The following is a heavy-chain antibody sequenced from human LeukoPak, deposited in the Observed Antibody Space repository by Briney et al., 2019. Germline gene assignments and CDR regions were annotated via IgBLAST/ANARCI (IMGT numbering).Heavy chain of an antibody. CDR1: GFTLSSYA. J-gene: IGHJ4*02. Sequence: GGSLRLSCAASGFTLSSYAMSWDRQAPGRGREWVSAISGSGGSTYYADSVKGRFTISRDNSKNTLYLQMNSLRAEDTAVYYCAKEGNEGVFDYWGQGTLVTVSS. CDR3: AKEGNEGVFDY. V-gene: IGHV3-23*01. D-gene: IGHD3-10*01. CDR2: ISGSGGST.